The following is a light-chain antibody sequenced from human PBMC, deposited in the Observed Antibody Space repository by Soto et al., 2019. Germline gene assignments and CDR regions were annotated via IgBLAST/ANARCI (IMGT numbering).Light chain of an antibody. Sequence: QSVLTQPPSVSAAPGQKVSISCSGSNSNIGNNYVSWYQHLPRTAPKLLFYDNDKRPSGIPARFSASKSGTSATLGISGLQTGDEAVYFCASWDGSLTTIVFGGGTQLTVL. J-gene: IGLJ3*02. V-gene: IGLV1-51*01. CDR1: NSNIGNNY. CDR3: ASWDGSLTTIV. CDR2: DND.